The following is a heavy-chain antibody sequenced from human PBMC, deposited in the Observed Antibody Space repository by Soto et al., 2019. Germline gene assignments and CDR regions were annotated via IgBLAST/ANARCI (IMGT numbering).Heavy chain of an antibody. CDR1: GFSLTTTSMG. CDR2: IYWDDDQ. J-gene: IGHJ4*02. D-gene: IGHD2-2*01. CDR3: ARAGDYDQLSFDH. Sequence: QITLKESGPPLVRPAQTLTLTCAFSGFSLTTTSMGVAWIRQPPGKALEWLALIYWDDDQRYSPSLKDRLTISKDSSRSRVVLTISNMNPEDTGSYLCARAGDYDQLSFDHWGPGTLVTVSS. V-gene: IGHV2-5*02.